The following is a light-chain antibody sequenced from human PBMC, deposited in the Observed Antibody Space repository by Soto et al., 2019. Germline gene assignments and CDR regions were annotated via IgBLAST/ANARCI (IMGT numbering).Light chain of an antibody. Sequence: EIVLTQSPGTLSLSPGERATLSCRASQSVSSSYLAWYQQKPGQAPRLLIYGASSRATGIPDRFSGSGSGTDFTLNISRLEPEDVAVYYCQQYGSSPPLAFGGGTKVEIK. CDR1: QSVSSSY. CDR3: QQYGSSPPLA. V-gene: IGKV3-20*01. J-gene: IGKJ4*01. CDR2: GAS.